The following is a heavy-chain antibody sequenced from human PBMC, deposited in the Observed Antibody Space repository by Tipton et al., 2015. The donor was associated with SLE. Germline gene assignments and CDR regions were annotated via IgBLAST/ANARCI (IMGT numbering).Heavy chain of an antibody. Sequence: TLSLTCTVSGDSISNVGYYWSWIRQHPGKGLEWIGCIYYSGSTDYYDPSLESRVSISIDTSKNEFPLKLSSVTAADTALYYCARGLRTFPRLDIWGLGTKVTVSS. CDR1: GDSISNVGYY. J-gene: IGHJ3*02. V-gene: IGHV4-31*03. CDR2: IYYSGSTD. CDR3: ARGLRTFPRLDI. D-gene: IGHD4-17*01.